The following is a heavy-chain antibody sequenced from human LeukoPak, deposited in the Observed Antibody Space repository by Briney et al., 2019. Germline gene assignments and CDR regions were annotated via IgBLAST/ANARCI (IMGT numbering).Heavy chain of an antibody. CDR1: GGSISSGSYY. CDR3: ARGYSSGWYQDAFDI. Sequence: SQTLSLTCTVSGGSISSGSYYWSWIRQPAGKGLEWIGRIYTSGITNYNPSLKSRVTISVDTSKNQFSLKLSSVTAADTAVYYCARGYSSGWYQDAFDIWGQGTMVTVSS. J-gene: IGHJ3*02. CDR2: IYTSGIT. D-gene: IGHD6-19*01. V-gene: IGHV4-61*02.